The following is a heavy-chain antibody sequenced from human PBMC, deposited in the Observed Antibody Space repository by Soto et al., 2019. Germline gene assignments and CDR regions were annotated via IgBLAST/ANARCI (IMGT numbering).Heavy chain of an antibody. CDR3: ARADYEILTGSYAMDV. CDR1: DDFISSYY. V-gene: IGHV4-4*07. D-gene: IGHD3-9*01. CDR2: VSTNVAT. J-gene: IGHJ6*02. Sequence: SETLSLTCTVSDDFISSYYWNWIRQPAGKGLEWIGRVSTNVATNYNPSLESRVTMSVDTSKNQFSLKLTSVTAADTAVYFCARADYEILTGSYAMDVWGQGTTVTVSS.